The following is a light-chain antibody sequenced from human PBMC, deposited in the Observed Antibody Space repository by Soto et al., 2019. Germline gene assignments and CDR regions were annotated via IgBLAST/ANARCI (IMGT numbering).Light chain of an antibody. Sequence: ALTQPASVSGSRGQAIIISCVGRNTDVGQDKSVSWYQQGPGKAPKLLIFEVTNRPSGVSNRFSGSRSGNTASLTISGLQPDDEGDYFCVSYTATDTLVFGTGTKVTVL. V-gene: IGLV2-14*01. CDR3: VSYTATDTLV. CDR2: EVT. CDR1: NTDVGQDKS. J-gene: IGLJ1*01.